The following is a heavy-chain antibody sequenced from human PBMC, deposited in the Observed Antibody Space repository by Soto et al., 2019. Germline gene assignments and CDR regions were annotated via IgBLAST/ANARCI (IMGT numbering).Heavy chain of an antibody. J-gene: IGHJ5*02. Sequence: QITLKESGPTLGKPTQTLTLTCTFSGFSLTTRGVGVGWIRQPPGKALEWLALIYWDDDKRYSPSLKSRLTITKDTSKNQVVLTLTNMDPVDTATYYCAHRSRVTAKWKNWFDPWGQGTLVTVSS. CDR2: IYWDDDK. CDR3: AHRSRVTAKWKNWFDP. D-gene: IGHD2-21*02. V-gene: IGHV2-5*02. CDR1: GFSLTTRGVG.